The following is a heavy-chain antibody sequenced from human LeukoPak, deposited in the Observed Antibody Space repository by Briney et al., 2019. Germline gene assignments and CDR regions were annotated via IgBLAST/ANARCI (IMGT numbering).Heavy chain of an antibody. D-gene: IGHD2-15*01. CDR1: GGSISGGCCH. CDR3: ARRDNCCLDF. V-gene: IGHV4-39*02. CDR2: IYYTGGT. Sequence: PSETLSLTCTVCGGSISGGCCHWTRIRQPPGKGLEWIGNIYYTGGTYYNPSLRSRVTIYIDTSKNHFSLKLSSVTAADTAVYYCARRDNCCLDFWGQGTLVTVSS. J-gene: IGHJ4*02.